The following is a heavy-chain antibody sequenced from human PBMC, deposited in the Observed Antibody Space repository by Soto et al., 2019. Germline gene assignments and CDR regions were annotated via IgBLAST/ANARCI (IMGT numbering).Heavy chain of an antibody. J-gene: IGHJ4*02. CDR3: ALIPRTRLLDY. CDR2: ISGSGGST. Sequence: GGSLRLSCTASGFPFSSYAMSLVRQAPGKGLEWVSAISGSGGSTYYADSVKGRFTISRDNSKNTLYLQMNSLRAEDTAVYYCALIPRTRLLDYWGQGTLVTVSS. V-gene: IGHV3-23*01. D-gene: IGHD2-21*01. CDR1: GFPFSSYA.